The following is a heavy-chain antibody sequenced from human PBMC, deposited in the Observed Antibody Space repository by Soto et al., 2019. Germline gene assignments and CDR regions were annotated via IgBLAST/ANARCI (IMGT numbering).Heavy chain of an antibody. J-gene: IGHJ5*02. CDR3: VRNVVSSGSSRWFDT. V-gene: IGHV3-33*01. CDR1: GFTLSNYG. Sequence: QVQLVESGGGVVQPGRSLTLSCVASGFTLSNYGMHWVRQAPGKGLEWVAVIWYDGTTTYSADSVKGRFSISRDNSKNAPFLQLSSLRAEDTAVYYWVRNVVSSGSSRWFDTWGQGTLVTVSS. CDR2: IWYDGTTT. D-gene: IGHD2-21*01.